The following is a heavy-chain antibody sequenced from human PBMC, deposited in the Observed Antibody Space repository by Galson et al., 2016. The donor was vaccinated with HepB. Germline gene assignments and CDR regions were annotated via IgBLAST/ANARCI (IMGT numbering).Heavy chain of an antibody. CDR1: GFTFSSYD. D-gene: IGHD7-27*01. Sequence: SLRLSCAASGFTFSSYDMHWVRQATGKGLEWVSGIGTAGDTYYPGSVKGRFTISRDNAKNSLYLQMNSLRAEDTAVYYCARDGETVGRLFTPDYWGQGTLVTVSS. CDR2: IGTAGDT. J-gene: IGHJ4*02. CDR3: ARDGETVGRLFTPDY. V-gene: IGHV3-13*04.